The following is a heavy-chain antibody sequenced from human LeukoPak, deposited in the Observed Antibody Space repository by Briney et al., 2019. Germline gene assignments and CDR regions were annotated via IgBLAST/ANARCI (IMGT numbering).Heavy chain of an antibody. Sequence: ASVKVSCKTSGYTFTTYAINWVRQVPGQGLEWMGWISAYNGNTNYAQKLQGRVTMTTDTSTSTAYMELRSLRSDDTAVYYCARDGNGDYGNYYYGMDVWGQGTTVTVSS. CDR3: ARDGNGDYGNYYYGMDV. D-gene: IGHD4-17*01. J-gene: IGHJ6*02. V-gene: IGHV1-18*01. CDR1: GYTFTTYA. CDR2: ISAYNGNT.